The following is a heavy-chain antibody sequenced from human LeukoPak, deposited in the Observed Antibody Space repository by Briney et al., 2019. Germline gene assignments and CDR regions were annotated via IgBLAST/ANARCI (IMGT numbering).Heavy chain of an antibody. CDR3: ARDRGSSSRSAFDY. J-gene: IGHJ4*02. CDR1: GYTFTSYG. Sequence: ASVKVSCKASGYTFTSYGISWVRQAPGQGLEWMGWISAYNGNTNYAQKLLGRVTLSTDTATSTAYMELRSLRSDDTAVYYCARDRGSSSRSAFDYWGQGTLVTVSS. V-gene: IGHV1-18*01. D-gene: IGHD6-13*01. CDR2: ISAYNGNT.